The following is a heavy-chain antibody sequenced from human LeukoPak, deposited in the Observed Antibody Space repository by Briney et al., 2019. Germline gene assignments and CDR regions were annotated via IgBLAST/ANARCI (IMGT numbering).Heavy chain of an antibody. Sequence: ASVTVSCTASGYTFTSYDINWVRQATGQGLEWMGWMNPNSGNTGYAQKFQGRVTMTRNTSISTAYMELSSLRSEDTAVYYCARCDVDIVVVPAATRYYGMDVWGQGTTVTVSS. CDR3: ARCDVDIVVVPAATRYYGMDV. CDR2: MNPNSGNT. CDR1: GYTFTSYD. D-gene: IGHD2-2*01. J-gene: IGHJ6*02. V-gene: IGHV1-8*01.